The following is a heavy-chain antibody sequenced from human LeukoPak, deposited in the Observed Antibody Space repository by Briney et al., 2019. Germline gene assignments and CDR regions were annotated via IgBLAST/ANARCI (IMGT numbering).Heavy chain of an antibody. CDR2: FSTSGSYI. CDR3: ARGNYDFAYDP. CDR1: GFILSDFD. Sequence: GGSLRLSCAASGFILSDFDMNWVRQAPGKGLEWVSYFSTSGSYIHYADSVKGRFIISRDDAKNSLYLQMDSLTVEDTAIYFCARGNYDFAYDPWGQGTLVTVSS. D-gene: IGHD3-3*01. V-gene: IGHV3-21*01. J-gene: IGHJ5*02.